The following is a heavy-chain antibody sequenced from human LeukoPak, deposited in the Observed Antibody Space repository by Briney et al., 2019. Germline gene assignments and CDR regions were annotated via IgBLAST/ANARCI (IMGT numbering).Heavy chain of an antibody. CDR3: ARDPCSNSTCYTDY. CDR1: GFTFSHYT. J-gene: IGHJ4*02. Sequence: GGSLRLSCVASGFTFSHYTMHWVRQAPGKGLEYVSAISATGGDTDYATSVKGRFTISRDNSKNTLYLQMASLRVEDMAIYYCARDPCSNSTCYTDYWGQGTLVTVSS. CDR2: ISATGGDT. V-gene: IGHV3-64*01. D-gene: IGHD2-2*01.